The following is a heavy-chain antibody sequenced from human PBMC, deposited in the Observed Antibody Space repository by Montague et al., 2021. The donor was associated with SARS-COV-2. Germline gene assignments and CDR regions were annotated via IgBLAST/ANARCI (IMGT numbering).Heavy chain of an antibody. J-gene: IGHJ3*02. Sequence: NNNYNPSLKSRVTISVDTSKNQFSLTMNSVSAADTAVYYCARGQGTIVGLLIMLPAAGAMDIWGRGTMVSVCS. CDR3: ARGQGTIVGLLIMLPAAGAMDI. CDR2: NN. D-gene: IGHD3-3*01. V-gene: IGHV4-34*01.